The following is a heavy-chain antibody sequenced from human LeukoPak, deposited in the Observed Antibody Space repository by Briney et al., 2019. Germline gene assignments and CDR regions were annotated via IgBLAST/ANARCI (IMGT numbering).Heavy chain of an antibody. J-gene: IGHJ6*04. CDR2: ITSTSSYV. Sequence: GGSLRLSCEASGFTFSTYNMNWVRQAPGKRLEWVSSITSTSSYVFYADSVKGRFTISRDNSKNTLYLQMNSLRAEDTAVYYCARDSAFLEWLSGPVDVWGKGTTVTVSS. CDR1: GFTFSTYN. D-gene: IGHD3-3*02. CDR3: ARDSAFLEWLSGPVDV. V-gene: IGHV3-21*01.